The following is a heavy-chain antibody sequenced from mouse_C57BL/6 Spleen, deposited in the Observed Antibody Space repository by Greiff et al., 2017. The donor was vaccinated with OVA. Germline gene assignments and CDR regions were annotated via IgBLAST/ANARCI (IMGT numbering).Heavy chain of an antibody. V-gene: IGHV1-63*01. CDR3: ARSGIYYGSSYYFDY. CDR1: GYTFTNYW. D-gene: IGHD1-1*01. CDR2: IYPGGGYT. Sequence: VQLQQSGAELVRPGTSVKMSCKASGYTFTNYWIGWAKQRPGHGLEWIGDIYPGGGYTNYNEKFKGKATLTADKSSSTAYMQFSSLTSEDSAIYYCARSGIYYGSSYYFDYWGQGTTLTVSS. J-gene: IGHJ2*01.